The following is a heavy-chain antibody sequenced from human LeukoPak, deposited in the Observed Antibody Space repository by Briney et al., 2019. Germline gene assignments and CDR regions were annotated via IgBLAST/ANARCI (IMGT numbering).Heavy chain of an antibody. Sequence: PSETLSLTCAVYGGSFSGYYWSWIRQPPGKGLEWIGEINHGGSTNYNPSLKSRVTISVDTSKNQFSLKLSSVTAADTAVYYCARGRVGGDAFDIWGHATMVTVSS. J-gene: IGHJ3*02. CDR1: GGSFSGYY. CDR3: ARGRVGGDAFDI. CDR2: INHGGST. V-gene: IGHV4-34*01. D-gene: IGHD4-23*01.